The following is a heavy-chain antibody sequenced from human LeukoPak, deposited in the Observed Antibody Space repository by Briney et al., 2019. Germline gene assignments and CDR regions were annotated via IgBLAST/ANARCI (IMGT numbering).Heavy chain of an antibody. D-gene: IGHD3-10*01. V-gene: IGHV1-18*04. CDR1: GYTFTSFG. Sequence: ASVKVSCKASGYTFTSFGISWVRQAPGQGLEWMGWVSAYNGNTNHAQKVQGRVTLITDISASTAYMEVTSLRPDDTAVYYCTRDLGHGAGIFWDYWGQGTLVTVSS. J-gene: IGHJ4*02. CDR3: TRDLGHGAGIFWDY. CDR2: VSAYNGNT.